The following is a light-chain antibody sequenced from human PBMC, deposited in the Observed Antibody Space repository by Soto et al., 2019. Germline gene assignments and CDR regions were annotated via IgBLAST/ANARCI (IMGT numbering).Light chain of an antibody. CDR1: QGIRNY. V-gene: IGKV1-27*01. Sequence: IQMTQSPASLSASLGDRVTVTCRASQGIRNYLAWYQQKPGKVPKLLIYAASTLQSGVPSRFSGSGSGTDFTLTISSLQPEDVETYYCQKYKSDPLTFGGGTKVDIK. J-gene: IGKJ4*01. CDR2: AAS. CDR3: QKYKSDPLT.